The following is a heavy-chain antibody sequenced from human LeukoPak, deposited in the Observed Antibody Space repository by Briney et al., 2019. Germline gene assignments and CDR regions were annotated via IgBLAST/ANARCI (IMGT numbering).Heavy chain of an antibody. CDR2: ISYDGSNK. V-gene: IGHV3-30*18. CDR3: AKEVDYREDRYYYYGMDV. Sequence: GGSLRLSCAASGFTFSSYGMHWVRQAPGKGLEWVAVISYDGSNKYYADSVKGRFTISRDNSKNTLYLQMNSLRAEDTAVYYCAKEVDYREDRYYYYGMDVWGQGTTVTVSS. CDR1: GFTFSSYG. J-gene: IGHJ6*02. D-gene: IGHD4-11*01.